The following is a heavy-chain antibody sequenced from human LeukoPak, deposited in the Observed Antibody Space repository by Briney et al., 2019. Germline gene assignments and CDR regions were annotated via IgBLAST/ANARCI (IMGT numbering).Heavy chain of an antibody. Sequence: GGSLRLSCTASGFMFDDYAMHWVRQAPGKGLEWVSGISWNSDYIGYADSVKGRFTISRDNSKNTLYLQMNSLRAEDTAVYYCAKDDNYIRFLSWGQGTLVTVSS. CDR2: ISWNSDYI. CDR1: GFMFDDYA. J-gene: IGHJ5*02. D-gene: IGHD3-16*01. V-gene: IGHV3-9*01. CDR3: AKDDNYIRFLS.